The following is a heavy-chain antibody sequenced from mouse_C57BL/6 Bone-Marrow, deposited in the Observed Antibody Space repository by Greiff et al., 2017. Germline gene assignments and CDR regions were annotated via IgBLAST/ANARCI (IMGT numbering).Heavy chain of an antibody. J-gene: IGHJ4*01. CDR1: GFTFSDFY. V-gene: IGHV7-1*01. CDR3: ARDVGGAMDY. Sequence: EVKLMESGGGLVQSGRSLRLSCATSGFTFSDFYMEWVRQAPGKGLEWIAASRNKANDYTTEYSASVKGRFIVSRDTSQSILYLQMNALRAEDTAIYYCARDVGGAMDYWGQGTSVTVSS. CDR2: SRNKANDYTT.